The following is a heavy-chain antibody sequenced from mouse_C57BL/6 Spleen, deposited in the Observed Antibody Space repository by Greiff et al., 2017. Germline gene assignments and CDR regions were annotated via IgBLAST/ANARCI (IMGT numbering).Heavy chain of an antibody. Sequence: VQLQQPGAELVMPGASVKLSCKASGYTFTSYWMHWVKQRPGQGLEWIGEIDPSDSYTNYNEKFKGKFTLTVDKASSTAYMQLSSLTSEDSAVYYCARWVGYYGNYAMDYWGQGTSVTVSS. D-gene: IGHD2-3*01. V-gene: IGHV1-69*01. CDR3: ARWVGYYGNYAMDY. CDR1: GYTFTSYW. J-gene: IGHJ4*01. CDR2: IDPSDSYT.